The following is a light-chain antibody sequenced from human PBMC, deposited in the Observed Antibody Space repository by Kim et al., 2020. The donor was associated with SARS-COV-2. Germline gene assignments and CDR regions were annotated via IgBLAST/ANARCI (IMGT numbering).Light chain of an antibody. CDR1: QSVLYSSNNKNY. CDR2: WAS. Sequence: DIVMTQSPDSLAVSLGERATINCKSSQSVLYSSNNKNYLAWYQQKPGQPPKLLIYWASTRESGVPDRFSGSGSGTDFTRTISSLQAEDVAVYYCQQYYSTPTFGQGTKVDIK. V-gene: IGKV4-1*01. CDR3: QQYYSTPT. J-gene: IGKJ1*01.